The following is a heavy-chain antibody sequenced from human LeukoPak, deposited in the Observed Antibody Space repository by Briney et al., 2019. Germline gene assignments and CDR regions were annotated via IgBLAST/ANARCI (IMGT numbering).Heavy chain of an antibody. D-gene: IGHD3-10*01. J-gene: IGHJ5*02. Sequence: SSETLSLTCAVSGYSISSGYYWGWIRQPPGKGLEWIGSIYHSGSTNYNPSLKSRVTISVDTSKNQFSLKLSSVTAADTAVYYCARDTGYTPYYYGSGSYRTPNWFDPWGQGTLVTVSS. V-gene: IGHV4-38-2*02. CDR3: ARDTGYTPYYYGSGSYRTPNWFDP. CDR2: IYHSGST. CDR1: GYSISSGYY.